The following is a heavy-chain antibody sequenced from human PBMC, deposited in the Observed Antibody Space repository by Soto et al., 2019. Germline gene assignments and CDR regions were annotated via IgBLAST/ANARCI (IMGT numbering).Heavy chain of an antibody. V-gene: IGHV1-69*13. CDR2: IIPIFGTA. CDR1: GGTFSSYA. J-gene: IGHJ4*02. D-gene: IGHD1-26*01. Sequence: SVKVSCKASGGTFSSYAISWARQAPGQGLEWMGGIIPIFGTANYAQKFQGRVTITADESTSTAYMELSSLRSEDAAVYYCAGLGVIGFSGYDSTYRGSYSYWGQGTRVTVSA. CDR3: AGLGVIGFSGYDSTYRGSYSY.